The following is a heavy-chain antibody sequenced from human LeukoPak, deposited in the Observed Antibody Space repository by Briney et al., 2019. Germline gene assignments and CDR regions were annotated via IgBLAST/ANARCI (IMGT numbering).Heavy chain of an antibody. J-gene: IGHJ3*02. Sequence: GRSLRLSCAASGFTFSSYAMHWVRQAPGKGLEWVAVISYDGSNKYYADSVKGRFTISRDNSKNTLYLQMNSLRAEDTAVYYCARVSPYNWNPPGDAFDIWGQGTMVTVSS. CDR1: GFTFSSYA. V-gene: IGHV3-30-3*01. CDR3: ARVSPYNWNPPGDAFDI. D-gene: IGHD1-20*01. CDR2: ISYDGSNK.